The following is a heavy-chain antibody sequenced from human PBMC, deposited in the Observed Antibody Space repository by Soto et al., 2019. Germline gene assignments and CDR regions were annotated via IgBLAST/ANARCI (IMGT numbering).Heavy chain of an antibody. D-gene: IGHD1-1*01. V-gene: IGHV3-53*01. CDR3: ASWHEREHAYDV. J-gene: IGHJ3*01. CDR1: GLTVSGTKY. CDR2: LYDVFGS. Sequence: DVQLVESGGGLIQPGESLRLSCAAFGLTVSGTKYVAWVRQAPGKGLEWVSALYDVFGSFYADSVKGRFTTSSDRSKSTVYLQRNDPRPDDTAVYYCASWHEREHAYDVWGQGTTVIVSS.